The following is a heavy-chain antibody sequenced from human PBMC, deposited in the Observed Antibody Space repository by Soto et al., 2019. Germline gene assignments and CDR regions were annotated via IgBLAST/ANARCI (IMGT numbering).Heavy chain of an antibody. CDR3: AKVSIKGSAIDFDY. Sequence: QVQLVQSGAELKKPGASVKVSCKASGYTFSNYDMNWVRQATGQGPEWIGWVNPNNGDTGYAQKSQVRVPLTTDISTTTAYMELTSLRAEDTAIYYCAKVSIKGSAIDFDYWGPGTLITVSS. CDR1: GYTFSNYD. D-gene: IGHD3-10*01. CDR2: VNPNNGDT. V-gene: IGHV1-8*01. J-gene: IGHJ4*02.